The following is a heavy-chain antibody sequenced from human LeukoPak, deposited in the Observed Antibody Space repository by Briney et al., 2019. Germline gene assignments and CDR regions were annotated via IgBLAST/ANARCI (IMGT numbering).Heavy chain of an antibody. CDR2: IYTSGNT. CDR3: ARDRAGDSFDI. Sequence: SQTLSLTCTVSGDSLSSGTYYWTWIRQPAGKGLEWIGRIYTSGNTNYNPSLKSQVTISMDTSKNHFSLNLNSVTAADTPVYYGARDRAGDSFDIWGQGTMVTVSS. J-gene: IGHJ3*02. D-gene: IGHD3-22*01. CDR1: GDSLSSGTYY. V-gene: IGHV4-61*02.